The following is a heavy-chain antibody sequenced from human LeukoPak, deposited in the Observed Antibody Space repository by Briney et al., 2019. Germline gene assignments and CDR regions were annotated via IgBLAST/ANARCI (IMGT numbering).Heavy chain of an antibody. D-gene: IGHD1-7*01. CDR1: GGSFSGYY. V-gene: IGHV4-34*01. Sequence: SETLSLTCAVYGGSFSGYYWSWIRQPPGKGLEWIGEINHSGSTSYNPSLKSRVTISVDTSKNQFSLKLSSVTATDTAVYYCARGGLYWNYTADFDYWGQGTLVTVSS. CDR2: INHSGST. CDR3: ARGGLYWNYTADFDY. J-gene: IGHJ4*02.